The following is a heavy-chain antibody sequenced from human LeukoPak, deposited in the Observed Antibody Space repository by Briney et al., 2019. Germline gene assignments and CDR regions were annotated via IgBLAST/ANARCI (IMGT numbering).Heavy chain of an antibody. J-gene: IGHJ4*02. D-gene: IGHD5-24*01. CDR2: ISGSGSGGST. CDR3: AKSGYNRFDY. CDR1: GFTFSSST. V-gene: IGHV3-23*01. Sequence: GGSLRLTCAASGFTFSSSTLSWVRQAPGKGLEWVSNISGSGSGGSTYYADSVKGRFTISRDNSKNTLYLQMNSLRAEDTAVYYCAKSGYNRFDYWGQGTLVTVSS.